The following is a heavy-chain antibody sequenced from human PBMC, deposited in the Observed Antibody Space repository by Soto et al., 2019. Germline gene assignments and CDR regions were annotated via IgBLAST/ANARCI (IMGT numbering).Heavy chain of an antibody. CDR1: GGSISSGGYY. V-gene: IGHV4-31*03. CDR2: IYYSGST. Sequence: TLSLTCTVSGGSISSGGYYWSWIRQHPGKGLEWIGYIYYSGSTYYNTSLKSRVTISVDTSKNQFSLKLSSVTAADTAVYYCARDREGYCSGGSCLLRDYYYMDVWGKGTTVTVSS. D-gene: IGHD2-15*01. CDR3: ARDREGYCSGGSCLLRDYYYMDV. J-gene: IGHJ6*03.